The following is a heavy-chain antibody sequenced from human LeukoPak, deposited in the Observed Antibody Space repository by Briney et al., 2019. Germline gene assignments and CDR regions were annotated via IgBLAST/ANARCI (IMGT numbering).Heavy chain of an antibody. Sequence: SETLSLTCTVSGGSISGYYWSWIRQPPGKGLEWIGNINYSGSTNYNPSLKSRVTISVDTSKNQFSLRLSSVTAADTAVFYCARELNHYSSSWYYYYLDYWGQGTLVTVSS. CDR3: ARELNHYSSSWYYYYLDY. D-gene: IGHD6-13*01. CDR1: GGSISGYY. CDR2: INYSGST. J-gene: IGHJ4*02. V-gene: IGHV4-59*01.